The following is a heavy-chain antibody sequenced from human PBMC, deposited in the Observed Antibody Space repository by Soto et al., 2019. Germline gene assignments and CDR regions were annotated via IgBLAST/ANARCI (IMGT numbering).Heavy chain of an antibody. CDR3: ARSVGLVGAASMYADHCVDE. CDR1: GGTFSSYA. V-gene: IGHV1-69*13. D-gene: IGHD2-15*01. Sequence: ASVKVSCTASGGTFSSYAISWVRQAPGQGLEWMGGIIPIFGTANYAQKFQGRVTITADESTSTAYMELSSLRSEDTAVYYCARSVGLVGAASMYADHCVDEWGQGTLVTVSS. CDR2: IIPIFGTA. J-gene: IGHJ4*02.